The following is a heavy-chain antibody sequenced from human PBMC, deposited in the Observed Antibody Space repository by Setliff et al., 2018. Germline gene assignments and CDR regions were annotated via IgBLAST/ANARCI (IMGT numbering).Heavy chain of an antibody. Sequence: SETLSLTCTLSGGSISSGGYYWSWIRQHPGKGLEWIGYIYYRGSTYYNPSLKSRVTISVDTSKNQFSLKLSSVTAADTAVYYCARDPLTTNRRRAFDIWGQGTMVTVSS. V-gene: IGHV4-31*02. CDR3: ARDPLTTNRRRAFDI. J-gene: IGHJ3*02. CDR2: IYYRGST. D-gene: IGHD4-17*01. CDR1: GGSISSGGYY.